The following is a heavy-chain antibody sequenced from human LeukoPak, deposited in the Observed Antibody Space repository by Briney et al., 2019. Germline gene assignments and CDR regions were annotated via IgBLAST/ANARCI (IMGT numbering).Heavy chain of an antibody. CDR1: GGSFSGYY. Sequence: SETLSLTCAVYGGSFSGYYWSWIRQPPGKGLEWTGEINHSGSTNYNPSLKSRVTISVDTSKNQFSLKLSSVTAVDTAVYYCARGQNYVYYWGQGTLVTVSS. D-gene: IGHD1-7*01. V-gene: IGHV4-34*01. CDR2: INHSGST. CDR3: ARGQNYVYY. J-gene: IGHJ4*02.